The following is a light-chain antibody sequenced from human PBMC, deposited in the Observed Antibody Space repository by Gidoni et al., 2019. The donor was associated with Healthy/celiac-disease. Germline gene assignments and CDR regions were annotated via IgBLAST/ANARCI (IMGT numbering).Light chain of an antibody. J-gene: IGKJ2*01. CDR2: WAS. Sequence: DIVMTQSPDPLSVSLGERATINCKPSQSVLYSSNNKNYLAWYQQKPGQPPKLLIYWASTRESGVPDRFSGSGSGTDLTLTISSLQAKDVAVYYCQQYYSTPRTFGQGTKLEIK. CDR1: QSVLYSSNNKNY. V-gene: IGKV4-1*01. CDR3: QQYYSTPRT.